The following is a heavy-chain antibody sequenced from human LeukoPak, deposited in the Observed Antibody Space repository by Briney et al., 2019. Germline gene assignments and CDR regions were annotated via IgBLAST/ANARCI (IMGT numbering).Heavy chain of an antibody. CDR3: AKSIVGATGDAFDI. CDR1: GFTFSNYG. Sequence: GGSLRLSCAASGFTFSNYGMHWVRQAPGKGLEWVAVISFDGSNKYCADPVKGRFTISRDNSKNTLYLQMNSLRAEDTAVYYCAKSIVGATGDAFDIWGQGTMVTVSS. V-gene: IGHV3-30*18. D-gene: IGHD1-26*01. CDR2: ISFDGSNK. J-gene: IGHJ3*02.